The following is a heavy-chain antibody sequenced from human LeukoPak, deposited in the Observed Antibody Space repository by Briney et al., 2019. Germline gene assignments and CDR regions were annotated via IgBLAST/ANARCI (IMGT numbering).Heavy chain of an antibody. CDR1: GFTFSSYG. CDR2: ITSSSSYI. J-gene: IGHJ6*04. V-gene: IGHV3-21*01. D-gene: IGHD3-10*01. CDR3: ARNPNGSGSYYRYYYYGMDV. Sequence: PGGSLRLSCAASGFTFSSYGMNWVRQAPGKGLEWVSSITSSSSYIYYADSVKGRFTISRDNAKNSLYLQMNSLRAEDTAVYYCARNPNGSGSYYRYYYYGMDVWGRGTTVTVSS.